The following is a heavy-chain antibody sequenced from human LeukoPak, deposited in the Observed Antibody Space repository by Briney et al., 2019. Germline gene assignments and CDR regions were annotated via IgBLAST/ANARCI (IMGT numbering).Heavy chain of an antibody. J-gene: IGHJ4*02. CDR2: INPNTGGT. CDR1: GYTFTRFY. CDR3: AREADFNGSGRGDS. V-gene: IGHV1-2*02. Sequence: GASVKVSCKTSGYTFTRFYVHWVRQAPGHGLEWMGWINPNTGGTNFAQKFQGRVTMTTDTSITTAYMDLGSLTSDDTAVYYCAREADFNGSGRGDSWGQGTLVIVSS. D-gene: IGHD3-10*01.